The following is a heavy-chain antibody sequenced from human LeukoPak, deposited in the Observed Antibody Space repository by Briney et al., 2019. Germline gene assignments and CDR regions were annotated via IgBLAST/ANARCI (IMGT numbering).Heavy chain of an antibody. Sequence: PGGSLRLSCAASGFTFSDYYMSWIRQAPGKGLEWVSYISSSGSTIYYADSVKGRFTISRDNAKNSLYLQMNGLRAEDTAVYYCAREALWFGELSGLGYDSSGYYFDYWGQGTLVTVSS. CDR3: AREALWFGELSGLGYDSSGYYFDY. CDR2: ISSSGSTI. CDR1: GFTFSDYY. V-gene: IGHV3-11*04. J-gene: IGHJ4*02. D-gene: IGHD3-10*01.